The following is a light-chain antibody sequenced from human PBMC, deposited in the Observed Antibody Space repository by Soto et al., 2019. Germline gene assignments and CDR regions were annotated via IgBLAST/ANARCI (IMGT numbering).Light chain of an antibody. CDR3: HQATSFPHT. CDR1: QGIISW. CDR2: AAS. Sequence: DIQMTQSPSSVSASVGDRVTITCRASQGIISWLAWYQQKPGKAPTLLIYAASSLQMWVPSRFSGSGAGTDVTLPISSMQHEDFASYYCHQATSFPHTFGQGTRLEIK. J-gene: IGKJ5*01. V-gene: IGKV1-12*01.